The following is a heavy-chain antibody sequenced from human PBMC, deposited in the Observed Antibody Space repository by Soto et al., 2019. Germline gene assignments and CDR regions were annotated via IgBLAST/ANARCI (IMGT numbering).Heavy chain of an antibody. V-gene: IGHV3-23*01. J-gene: IGHJ4*02. D-gene: IGHD6-19*01. CDR1: GFAFSSYA. Sequence: EVQLLESGGGLVQPGGSLRLSCAASGFAFSSYAMSWVRQAPGKGLEWVSAISGSGGSTYYADSVKGRFTISRDNSKNTLYLQMNSLRAEDTAVYYCAKYSSGWYYPFDYWGQGTLVTVSS. CDR3: AKYSSGWYYPFDY. CDR2: ISGSGGST.